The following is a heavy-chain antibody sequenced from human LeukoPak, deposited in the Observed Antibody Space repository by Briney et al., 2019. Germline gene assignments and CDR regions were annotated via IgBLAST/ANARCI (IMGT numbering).Heavy chain of an antibody. V-gene: IGHV3-48*04. CDR3: ARASGSYWGSYYYYMDV. D-gene: IGHD1-26*01. CDR2: ISSSGSTI. Sequence: GGSLRLSCAASGFTFSSYSMNWIRQAPGKGLEWVSYISSSGSTIYYADSVKGRFTISRDNAKNSLYLQMNSLRAEDTAVYYCARASGSYWGSYYYYMDVWGKGTTVTISS. J-gene: IGHJ6*03. CDR1: GFTFSSYS.